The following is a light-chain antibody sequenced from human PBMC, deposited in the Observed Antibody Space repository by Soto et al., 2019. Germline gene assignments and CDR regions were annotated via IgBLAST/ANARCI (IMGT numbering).Light chain of an antibody. CDR1: TNDVGGYNY. CDR3: SSYTSSSTPYV. J-gene: IGLJ1*01. Sequence: QSVLTQPASVSGSPGQSITISCTGTTNDVGGYNYVSWYQQHPGKAPKLLIYEVSNRPSGVSNRFSGSKSDNTASLTISGLQAEDEADYYCSSYTSSSTPYVFGTGTKVTVL. V-gene: IGLV2-14*01. CDR2: EVS.